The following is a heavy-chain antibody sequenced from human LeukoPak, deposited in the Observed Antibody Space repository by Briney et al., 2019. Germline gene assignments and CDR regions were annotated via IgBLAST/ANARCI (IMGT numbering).Heavy chain of an antibody. Sequence: ASVKVSCKASGYTFTMYGITWVRQAPGQGLEWMGWISAYNDNTNYAQNLQDRVTMTTDASTSTVYMELRSLGSDDTAVYYCARGPYGSGSLGLRDYWGQGTLVTVSS. CDR3: ARGPYGSGSLGLRDY. V-gene: IGHV1-18*01. D-gene: IGHD3-10*01. CDR2: ISAYNDNT. J-gene: IGHJ4*02. CDR1: GYTFTMYG.